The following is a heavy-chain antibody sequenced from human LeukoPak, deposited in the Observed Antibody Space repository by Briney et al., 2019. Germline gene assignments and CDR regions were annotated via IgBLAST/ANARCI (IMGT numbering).Heavy chain of an antibody. CDR1: GYTFTSYG. Sequence: ASVKVTCKASGYTFTSYGISWVRQAPGQGLEWMGWISAYNGNTNYAQKLQGRVTMTTDTSTSTAYMELRSLRSDDTAVYYCARDLGTLLWAPGAFDIWGQGTMVTVSS. D-gene: IGHD3-10*01. V-gene: IGHV1-18*01. CDR3: ARDLGTLLWAPGAFDI. CDR2: ISAYNGNT. J-gene: IGHJ3*02.